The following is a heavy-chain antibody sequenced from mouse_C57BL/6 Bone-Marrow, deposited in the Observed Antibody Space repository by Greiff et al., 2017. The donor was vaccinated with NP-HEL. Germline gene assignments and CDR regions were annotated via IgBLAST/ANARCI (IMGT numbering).Heavy chain of an antibody. CDR3: ARGYDYDGHYYAMDY. V-gene: IGHV5-4*01. CDR2: ISDGGSYT. J-gene: IGHJ4*01. D-gene: IGHD2-4*01. Sequence: EVQVVESGGGLVKPGGSLKLSCAASGFTFSSYAMSWVRQTPEKRLEWVATISDGGSYTYYPDNVKGRFTISRDNAKNNLYLQMSHLKFEDTAMYYCARGYDYDGHYYAMDYWGQGTSVTVSS. CDR1: GFTFSSYA.